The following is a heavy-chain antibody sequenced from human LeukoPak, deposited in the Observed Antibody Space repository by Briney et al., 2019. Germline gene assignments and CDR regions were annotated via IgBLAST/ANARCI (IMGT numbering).Heavy chain of an antibody. D-gene: IGHD3-3*01. J-gene: IGHJ5*02. V-gene: IGHV4-38-2*02. CDR1: GYSIGRTYH. CDR3: ARALIFGVIRTFFNWFDP. Sequence: PSETLSLTCSVTGYSIGRTYHWGWIRQPPGKGLEWIGTIYHSGSTYYNPSLKSRVTISVDTSNNQFSLKLSSVTAADTAVYFCARALIFGVIRTFFNWFDPWGQGTLVTVSS. CDR2: IYHSGST.